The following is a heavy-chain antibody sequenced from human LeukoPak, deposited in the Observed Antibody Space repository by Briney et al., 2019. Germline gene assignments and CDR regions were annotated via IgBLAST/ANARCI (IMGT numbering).Heavy chain of an antibody. Sequence: GESLKISCKASGYSFTTHWIGWVRQMPGKGLEWMGIIYPGDSDTTYSPSFQGQVTISADKSISTAYLQWTSLKASDTAMYYCARRRDSSSWHDVFDIWGQGTMVTVSS. V-gene: IGHV5-51*01. CDR2: IYPGDSDT. CDR3: ARRRDSSSWHDVFDI. J-gene: IGHJ3*02. D-gene: IGHD6-13*01. CDR1: GYSFTTHW.